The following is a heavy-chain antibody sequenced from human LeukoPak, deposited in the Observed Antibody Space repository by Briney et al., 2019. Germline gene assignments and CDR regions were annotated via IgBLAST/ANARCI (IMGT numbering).Heavy chain of an antibody. CDR2: ISGSGGST. J-gene: IGHJ4*02. V-gene: IGHV3-23*01. CDR3: AKRTPIVGATGAEY. D-gene: IGHD1-26*01. Sequence: EGSLRLSCAASGFTFSSYAMSWVRQAPGKGLEWVSAISGSGGSTYYADSVKGRFTISRDNSKNTLYLQMNSLRAEDTAVYYCAKRTPIVGATGAEYWGQGTLVTVSS. CDR1: GFTFSSYA.